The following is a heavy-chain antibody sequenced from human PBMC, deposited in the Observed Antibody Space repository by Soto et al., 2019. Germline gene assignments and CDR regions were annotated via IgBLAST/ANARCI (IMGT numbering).Heavy chain of an antibody. CDR3: ARYYNSGSYPFDY. CDR1: GGTFSSYT. Sequence: QVQLVQSGAEVKKPGSSVKVSCKASGGTFSSYTLNWVRQAPGQGLEWMGRIIPILGITNYAQKFQGRVTITADKSTITTYMELSSLRSEDTAVYYCARYYNSGSYPFDYWGQGTLVTVSS. D-gene: IGHD3-10*01. J-gene: IGHJ4*02. CDR2: IIPILGIT. V-gene: IGHV1-69*02.